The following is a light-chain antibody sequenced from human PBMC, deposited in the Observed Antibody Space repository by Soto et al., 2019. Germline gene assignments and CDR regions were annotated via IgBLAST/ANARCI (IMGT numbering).Light chain of an antibody. J-gene: IGKJ5*01. CDR1: QNVDSNY. Sequence: EIVMTQSPATLSVSPGERATLSCRASQNVDSNYLAWYQQKPGQAPRLLIYGASSRATGIPDRFSGSGSGTDFTLTISRLEPEDFAVYYCQQYGSSPLTFGQGARLEIK. CDR3: QQYGSSPLT. V-gene: IGKV3-20*01. CDR2: GAS.